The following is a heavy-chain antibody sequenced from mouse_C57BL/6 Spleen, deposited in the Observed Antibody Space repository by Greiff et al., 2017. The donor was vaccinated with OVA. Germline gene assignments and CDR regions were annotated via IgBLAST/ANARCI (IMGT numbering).Heavy chain of an antibody. Sequence: EVKLVESGEGLVKPGGSLKLSCAASGFPFSSYAMSWVRQTPEKRLEWVAYISSGGDYLYYADTVKGRFTISRDNARNTLYLQMSSLKSEDTAMYYCTVYYDYDASFAYWGQGTLVTVSA. CDR2: ISSGGDYL. J-gene: IGHJ3*01. V-gene: IGHV5-9-1*02. CDR1: GFPFSSYA. D-gene: IGHD2-4*01. CDR3: TVYYDYDASFAY.